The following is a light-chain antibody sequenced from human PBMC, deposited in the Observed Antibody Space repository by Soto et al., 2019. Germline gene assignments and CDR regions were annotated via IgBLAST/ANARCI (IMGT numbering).Light chain of an antibody. CDR2: AAS. CDR1: QSIPNYS. CDR3: QQYGSSVTWT. J-gene: IGKJ1*01. Sequence: EVVLTQSPGTVSLSPGETATLSCRASQSIPNYSLGWYQHKPGQAPRVLIYAASSRATGIPDRFSGSGSGTDFTLSISRLEPEDVAVYYCQQYGSSVTWTFGQGTKVEI. V-gene: IGKV3-20*01.